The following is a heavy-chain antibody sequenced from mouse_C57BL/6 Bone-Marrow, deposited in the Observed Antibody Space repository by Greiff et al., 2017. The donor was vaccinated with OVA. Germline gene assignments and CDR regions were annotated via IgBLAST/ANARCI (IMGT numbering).Heavy chain of an antibody. D-gene: IGHD3-2*02. CDR3: ARPSDSSGHGFAY. V-gene: IGHV7-3*01. CDR1: GFTFTDYY. J-gene: IGHJ3*01. Sequence: EVQLVESGGGLVQPGGSLSLSCAASGFTFTDYYMSWVRQPPGKALEWLGFIRNKANGYTTEYSASVKGRFTISRDNSQSTLYLQMNALRAEDSATYYCARPSDSSGHGFAYWGQGTLVTVSA. CDR2: IRNKANGYTT.